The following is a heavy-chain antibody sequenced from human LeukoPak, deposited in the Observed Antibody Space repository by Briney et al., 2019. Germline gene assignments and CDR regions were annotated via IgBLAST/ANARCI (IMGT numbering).Heavy chain of an antibody. CDR3: ARQTGRVAVLD. V-gene: IGHV3-7*01. Sequence: GGSLRLSCAASGSTFSSYYMGWVLQAPGKGLEWVANIKQDGSERNYVDSVKGRFTISRDNAKNSLYLQMNSLRADDTAVYYCARQTGRVAVLDWGQGTLVTVSS. CDR2: IKQDGSER. CDR1: GSTFSSYY. D-gene: IGHD6-19*01. J-gene: IGHJ4*02.